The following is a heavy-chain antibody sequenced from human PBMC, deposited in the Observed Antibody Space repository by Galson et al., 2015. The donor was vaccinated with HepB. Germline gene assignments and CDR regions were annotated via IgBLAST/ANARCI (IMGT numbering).Heavy chain of an antibody. CDR2: IYSGGST. Sequence: SLRLSCAASGFTVSSNYMSWVRQAPGKGLEWVSVIYSGGSTYYADSVKGRFTISRDNSKNTLYLQMNSLRAEDTAVYYCARDADFWSGFDYLGQGTLFTVSS. D-gene: IGHD3-3*01. J-gene: IGHJ4*02. V-gene: IGHV3-66*01. CDR3: ARDADFWSGFDY. CDR1: GFTVSSNY.